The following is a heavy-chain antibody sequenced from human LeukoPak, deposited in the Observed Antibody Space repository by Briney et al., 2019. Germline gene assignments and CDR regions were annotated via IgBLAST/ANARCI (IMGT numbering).Heavy chain of an antibody. CDR1: GFTFSSYA. CDR3: AKEACSSTSCYVGYYYYYYGMDV. CDR2: ISGSGGST. J-gene: IGHJ6*02. D-gene: IGHD2-2*01. Sequence: GGSLRLSCAASGFTFSSYAMSWVRQAPGKGLEWVSAISGSGGSTYYADSVKDRFTISRDNSKNTLYLQMNSLRAEDTAVYYCAKEACSSTSCYVGYYYYYYGMDVWGQGTTVTVSS. V-gene: IGHV3-23*01.